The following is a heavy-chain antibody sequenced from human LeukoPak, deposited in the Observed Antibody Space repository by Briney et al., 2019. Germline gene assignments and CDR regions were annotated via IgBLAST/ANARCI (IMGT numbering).Heavy chain of an antibody. CDR1: GYTFTSYY. Sequence: ASVKVSRKASGYTFTSYYMHWVRQAPGQGLEWMGIINPSGGSTSYAQKFQGRVTMTRDTSTSTVYMELSSLRSEDTAVYYCARRYTYSPRDPHTGWFDPWGQGTLVTVSS. J-gene: IGHJ5*02. D-gene: IGHD1-26*01. CDR3: ARRYTYSPRDPHTGWFDP. CDR2: INPSGGST. V-gene: IGHV1-46*01.